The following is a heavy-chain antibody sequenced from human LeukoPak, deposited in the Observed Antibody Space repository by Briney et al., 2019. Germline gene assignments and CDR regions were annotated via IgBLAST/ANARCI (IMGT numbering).Heavy chain of an antibody. D-gene: IGHD6-6*01. CDR1: GFTFSSYW. V-gene: IGHV3-74*01. CDR3: ARGSYSSASNPFDY. Sequence: GGSLRLSCAASGFTFSSYWMHWVRQAPGKGLVWVSRINTDGSSTSYADSVKGRFTISRDNAKNTLYLQMNSLRAEDTAVYYCARGSYSSASNPFDYWGQGTLVTVSS. CDR2: INTDGSST. J-gene: IGHJ4*02.